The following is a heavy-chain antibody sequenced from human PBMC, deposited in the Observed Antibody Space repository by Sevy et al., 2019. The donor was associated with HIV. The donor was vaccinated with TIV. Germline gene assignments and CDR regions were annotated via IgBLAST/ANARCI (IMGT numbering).Heavy chain of an antibody. CDR2: ISGSGITT. CDR1: GFSFSSYA. Sequence: GSLRLSCAASGFSFSSYAMSWVRQAPGKGLEWVSGISGSGITTYYADSVKGRFTISRDNSKNTLHLQMNSVRAEDTAVYYCARVAGSGTYYSGDFDYWGQGTLVTVSS. CDR3: ARVAGSGTYYSGDFDY. V-gene: IGHV3-23*01. D-gene: IGHD3-10*01. J-gene: IGHJ4*02.